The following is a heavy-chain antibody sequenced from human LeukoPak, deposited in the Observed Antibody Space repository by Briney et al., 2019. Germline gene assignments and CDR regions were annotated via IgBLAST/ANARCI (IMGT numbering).Heavy chain of an antibody. Sequence: SETLSLTCTVSGGSISSYYWSWIRQPAGKGLEWIGRIYTSESTNYNPSLKSRVTMSVDTSKNQFSLKLSSVTAADTAVYYCARDGITVVTPKYAFDIWGQGTMVTVSS. CDR1: GGSISSYY. CDR2: IYTSEST. J-gene: IGHJ3*02. D-gene: IGHD4-23*01. CDR3: ARDGITVVTPKYAFDI. V-gene: IGHV4-4*07.